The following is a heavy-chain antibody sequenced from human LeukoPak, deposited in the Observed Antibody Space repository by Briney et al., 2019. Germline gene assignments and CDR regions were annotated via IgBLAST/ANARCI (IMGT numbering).Heavy chain of an antibody. CDR1: GFTFSSYS. Sequence: PGGSLRLSCAASGFTFSSYSMNWVRQAPGKGLEWVSSISSSSSYIYYADSVKGRFTISRDNAKNSLYLQMNSLRAEDTAVYYCASPWEHGPFDIWGQGTMATVSS. J-gene: IGHJ3*02. CDR3: ASPWEHGPFDI. CDR2: ISSSSSYI. V-gene: IGHV3-21*01. D-gene: IGHD1-26*01.